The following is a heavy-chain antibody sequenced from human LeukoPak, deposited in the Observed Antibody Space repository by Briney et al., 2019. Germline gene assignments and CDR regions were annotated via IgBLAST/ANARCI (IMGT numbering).Heavy chain of an antibody. J-gene: IGHJ6*03. CDR2: IYTSGST. CDR1: GGSISSGSYY. CDR3: ARGWSSGYISYYMDV. Sequence: SETLSLTCTVSGGSISSGSYYWSWIRQPAGKGLEWIGRIYTSGSTNYNPSLKSRVTISVDTSKNQFSLKLSSVTAADTAVYYCARGWSSGYISYYMDVWGKGTTVTISS. D-gene: IGHD3-22*01. V-gene: IGHV4-61*02.